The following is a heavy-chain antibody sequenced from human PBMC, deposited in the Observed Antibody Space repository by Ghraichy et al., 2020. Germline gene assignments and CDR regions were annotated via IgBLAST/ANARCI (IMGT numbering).Heavy chain of an antibody. V-gene: IGHV4-39*07. CDR3: ARHPKEAAAGRSGWFDP. CDR2: IYYSGST. J-gene: IGHJ5*02. Sequence: SETLSLTCTVSGGSISSSSYYWGWIRQPPGKGLEWIGSIYYSGSTYYNPSLKSRVTISVDTSKNQFSLKLSSVTAADTAVYYCARHPKEAAAGRSGWFDPWGQGTLVTVSS. D-gene: IGHD6-13*01. CDR1: GGSISSSSYY.